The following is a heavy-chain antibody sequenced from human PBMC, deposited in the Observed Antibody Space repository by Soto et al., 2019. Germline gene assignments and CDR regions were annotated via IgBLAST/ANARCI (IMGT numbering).Heavy chain of an antibody. CDR2: IYSSGET. V-gene: IGHV4-4*07. CDR3: ARASPCKSYFDCLAWLDY. Sequence: SETLSLACTVSRDSLSGLYGSWIRQPAGKGLEWIGRIYSSGETNYNPSLTGRVIMSLNTSKNQFSLNLTSVIAAETAVYYCARASPCKSYFDCLAWLDYWGQGTLVTVSS. CDR1: RDSLSGLY. J-gene: IGHJ4*02. D-gene: IGHD3-9*01.